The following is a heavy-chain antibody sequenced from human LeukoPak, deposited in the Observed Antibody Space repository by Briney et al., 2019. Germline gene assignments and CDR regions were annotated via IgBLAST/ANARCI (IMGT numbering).Heavy chain of an antibody. D-gene: IGHD3-16*01. J-gene: IGHJ4*02. CDR1: GGTFSSYA. V-gene: IGHV1-69*04. CDR2: IIPILGIA. Sequence: SVKVSCKASGGTFSSYAISWVRQAPGQGLEWMGRIIPILGIANYAQKFQGRVTITADKSTSTAYMELSSLRSEDTAVYYCARGGEFVGYGDYTYYFDYWGRGTLVTVSS. CDR3: ARGGEFVGYGDYTYYFDY.